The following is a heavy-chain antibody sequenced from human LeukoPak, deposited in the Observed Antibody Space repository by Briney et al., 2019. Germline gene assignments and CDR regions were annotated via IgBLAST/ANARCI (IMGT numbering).Heavy chain of an antibody. CDR1: GGSISSSSYY. CDR2: IYYSGST. CDR3: ARGPTISFMDV. D-gene: IGHD3-3*01. Sequence: SETLSLTRTVSGGSISSSSYYWSWIRQPPGKGLEWIGYIYYSGSTNYNPSLKSRVTISVDTSKNQFSLKLSSVTAADTAVYYCARGPTISFMDVWGKGTTVTVSS. J-gene: IGHJ6*03. V-gene: IGHV4-61*01.